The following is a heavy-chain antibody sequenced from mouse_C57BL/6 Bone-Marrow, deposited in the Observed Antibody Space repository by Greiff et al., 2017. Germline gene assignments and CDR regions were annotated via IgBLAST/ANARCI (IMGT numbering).Heavy chain of an antibody. D-gene: IGHD1-1*01. J-gene: IGHJ4*01. CDR1: GYTFTSYG. V-gene: IGHV1-81*01. Sequence: QVQLKQSGAELARPGASVKLSCKASGYTFTSYGISWVKQRTGQGLEWIGEIYPRSGNTYYNEKFKGKATLTADKSSSTAYMELRSLTSEDSAVYFWAREWYYYGSSPYYYAMDYWGQGTSVTVSS. CDR2: IYPRSGNT. CDR3: AREWYYYGSSPYYYAMDY.